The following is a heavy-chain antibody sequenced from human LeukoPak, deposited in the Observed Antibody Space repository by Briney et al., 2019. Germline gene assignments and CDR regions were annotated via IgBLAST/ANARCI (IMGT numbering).Heavy chain of an antibody. D-gene: IGHD3-22*01. V-gene: IGHV3-21*01. Sequence: GGSLRLSCSASGFTVITTYMSWVRQAPGKGLEWVSSISSSSSYIYYADSVKGRFTISRDNAKNSLYLQMNSLRAEDTAVYYCARDRDTYYYDSSGYYYFDYWGQGTLVTVSS. CDR1: GFTVITTY. CDR3: ARDRDTYYYDSSGYYYFDY. CDR2: ISSSSSYI. J-gene: IGHJ4*02.